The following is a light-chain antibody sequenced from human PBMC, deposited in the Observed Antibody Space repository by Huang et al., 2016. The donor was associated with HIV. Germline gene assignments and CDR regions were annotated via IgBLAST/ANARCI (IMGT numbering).Light chain of an antibody. CDR3: QQYSSSPRT. CDR2: DTS. CDR1: QDIGNS. Sequence: DIQMTQSPSSLSVSAGDRVTITCRALQDIGNSLAWYQQRSGNAPSLRLSDTSALDSEVPSRFSGSGSGTAHTLTISGLQPEDSATYYCQQYSSSPRTFGQGTNLEI. J-gene: IGKJ2*01. V-gene: IGKV1-NL1*01.